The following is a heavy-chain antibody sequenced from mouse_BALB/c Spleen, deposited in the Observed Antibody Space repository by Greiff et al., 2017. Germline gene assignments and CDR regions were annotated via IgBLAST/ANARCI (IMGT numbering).Heavy chain of an antibody. CDR1: GYTFTSYW. Sequence: VQLHQSGAELAKPGASVKMSCKASGYTFTSYWMHWVKQRPGQGLEWIGYINPSTGYTEYNQKFKDKATLTADKSSSTAYMQLSSLTSEDSAVYYCASYYGYGDYGGQGTTLTVSS. CDR3: ASYYGYGDY. J-gene: IGHJ2*01. D-gene: IGHD1-2*01. V-gene: IGHV1-7*01. CDR2: INPSTGYT.